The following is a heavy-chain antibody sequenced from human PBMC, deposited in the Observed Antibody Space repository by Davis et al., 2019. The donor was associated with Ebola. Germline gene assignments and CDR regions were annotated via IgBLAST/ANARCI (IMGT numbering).Heavy chain of an antibody. V-gene: IGHV3-53*04. D-gene: IGHD4-23*01. Sequence: PGGSLRLSCAASGFTVSSNYMSWVRQAPGKGLEWVSVIYSGGSTYYADSVKGRFTISRHNSKNTQYLQMNSLRAEDTAVYYCARDRGGNSGWFDPWGQGTLVTVAS. CDR1: GFTVSSNY. CDR2: IYSGGST. CDR3: ARDRGGNSGWFDP. J-gene: IGHJ5*02.